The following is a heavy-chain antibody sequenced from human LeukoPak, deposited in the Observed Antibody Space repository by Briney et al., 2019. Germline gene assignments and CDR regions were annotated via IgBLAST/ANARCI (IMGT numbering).Heavy chain of an antibody. CDR3: ARGAKTDY. V-gene: IGHV1-8*01. CDR1: GYTLTELS. Sequence: ASVKVSCKVSGYTLTELSMHWVRQAPGKGLEWMGWMNPNSGNTGYAQKFQGRVTMTRNTSISTAYMELSSLRSEDTAVYYCARGAKTDYWGQGTLVTVSS. J-gene: IGHJ4*02. CDR2: MNPNSGNT.